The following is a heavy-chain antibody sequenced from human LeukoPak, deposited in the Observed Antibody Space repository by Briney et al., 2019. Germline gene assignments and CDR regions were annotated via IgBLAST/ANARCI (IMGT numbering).Heavy chain of an antibody. CDR2: IYHSGST. CDR3: AVIAAAGKYYFDY. CDR1: GGSISSGGYY. V-gene: IGHV4-30-2*01. Sequence: KSSDTLSLTCTVSGGSISSGGYYWSWIRQPPGKGLEWIGYIYHSGSTYYNPSLKSRVTISVDRSKNQFSLKLSSVTAADTAVYYCAVIAAAGKYYFDYWAREPWSPSPQ. J-gene: IGHJ4*02. D-gene: IGHD6-13*01.